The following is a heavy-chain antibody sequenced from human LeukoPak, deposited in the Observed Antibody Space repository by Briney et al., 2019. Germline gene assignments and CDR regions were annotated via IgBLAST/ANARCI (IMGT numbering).Heavy chain of an antibody. J-gene: IGHJ6*03. CDR1: GFTVSSNE. Sequence: GGSLRLSCAASGFTVSSNEMSWVRQAPGKGLEWVSSISGGSTYYADSRKGRFTISRDNSKNTLHLQMNSLRAEDTAVYYCKKVAINCGGDCYLPTLYYYYYYYMDVWGKGTTVTVSS. V-gene: IGHV3-38-3*01. D-gene: IGHD2-21*02. CDR3: KKVAINCGGDCYLPTLYYYYYYYMDV. CDR2: ISGGST.